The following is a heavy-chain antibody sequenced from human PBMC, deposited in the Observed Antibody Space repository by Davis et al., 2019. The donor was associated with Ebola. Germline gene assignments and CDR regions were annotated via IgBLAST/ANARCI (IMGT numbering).Heavy chain of an antibody. V-gene: IGHV3-7*01. D-gene: IGHD4-17*01. CDR1: GFTFSSYE. CDR3: ARRHDYGDYLEFDP. Sequence: GESLKISCAASGFTFSSYEMSWVRQAPGKGLEWVANIKQDGSEKYYVDSVKGRFTISRDNAKNSLYLQMNSLRDEDTAVYYCARRHDYGDYLEFDPWGQGTLVTVSS. CDR2: IKQDGSEK. J-gene: IGHJ5*02.